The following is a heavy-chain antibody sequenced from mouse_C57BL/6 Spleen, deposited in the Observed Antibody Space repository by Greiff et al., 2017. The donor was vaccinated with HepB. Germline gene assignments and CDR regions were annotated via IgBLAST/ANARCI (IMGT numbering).Heavy chain of an antibody. J-gene: IGHJ4*01. D-gene: IGHD2-4*01. CDR2: ISSGSSTI. V-gene: IGHV5-17*01. CDR1: GFTFSDYG. Sequence: VQLKESGGGLVKPGGSLKLSCAASGFTFSDYGMHWVRQAPEKGLEWVAYISSGSSTIYYADTVKGQFTISRDNAKNTLFLQMTSLRSEDTAMYYCARGDYYDYDRYYAMDYWGQGTSVTVSS. CDR3: ARGDYYDYDRYYAMDY.